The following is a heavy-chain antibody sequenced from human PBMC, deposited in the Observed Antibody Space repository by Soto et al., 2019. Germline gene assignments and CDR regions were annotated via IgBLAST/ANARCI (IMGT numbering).Heavy chain of an antibody. CDR1: GYTFTSYG. J-gene: IGHJ5*02. CDR2: ISGHTGNT. Sequence: ASVKVSCKASGYTFTSYGISWVRQAPGQGPEWMGWISGHTGNTNHPQSLQGRVTMTTDTSRNTAYMELSSLRSEDTAVYYCVRRHVSATGIDWFDPWGQGTLVTVSS. V-gene: IGHV1-18*04. D-gene: IGHD6-13*01. CDR3: VRRHVSATGIDWFDP.